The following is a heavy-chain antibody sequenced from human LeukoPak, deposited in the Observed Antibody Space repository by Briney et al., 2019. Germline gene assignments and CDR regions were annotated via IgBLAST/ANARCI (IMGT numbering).Heavy chain of an antibody. J-gene: IGHJ4*02. Sequence: GGSLRLSCAASGSTFSDYYMSWIRQAPGKGLEWVSYISSSGNIIYYADSVKGRFTISRDNAKNSLSLQMNSLRAEDAAVYYCARRVSVGEPYDYWGQGTLVTVSS. CDR1: GSTFSDYY. V-gene: IGHV3-11*01. CDR2: ISSSGNII. CDR3: ARRVSVGEPYDY. D-gene: IGHD3-16*01.